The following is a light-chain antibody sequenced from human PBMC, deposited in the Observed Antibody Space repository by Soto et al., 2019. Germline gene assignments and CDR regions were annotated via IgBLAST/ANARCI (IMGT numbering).Light chain of an antibody. V-gene: IGLV2-23*03. J-gene: IGLJ2*01. Sequence: QSALTQPASVSGSPRQSITISCTGTSSDVGSYNLVSWYQQHPGKAPKLMIYEGNKRPSGVSNRFSGSKSGKTASLTISGLQAEDEADYYCCSYAGSSTFEVFGGGTKLTVL. CDR3: CSYAGSSTFEV. CDR1: SSDVGSYNL. CDR2: EGN.